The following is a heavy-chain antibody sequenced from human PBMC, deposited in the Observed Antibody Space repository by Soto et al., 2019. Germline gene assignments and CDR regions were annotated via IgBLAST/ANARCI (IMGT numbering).Heavy chain of an antibody. V-gene: IGHV4-30-4*01. CDR3: ARSLRFLEWLFGY. Sequence: QVQLQESDPGLVKPSQTLSLTCTVSGGSISSGDYYWSWIRQPPGKGLEWIGYIYYSGSTYYNPSLKSRVTISVDTSKNQFSLKLSSVTAADTAVYYCARSLRFLEWLFGYWGQGTLVTVSS. CDR1: GGSISSGDYY. D-gene: IGHD3-3*01. CDR2: IYYSGST. J-gene: IGHJ4*02.